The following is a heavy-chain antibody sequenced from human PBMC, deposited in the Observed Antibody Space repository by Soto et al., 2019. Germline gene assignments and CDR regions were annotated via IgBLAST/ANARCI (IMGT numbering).Heavy chain of an antibody. J-gene: IGHJ4*02. D-gene: IGHD3-10*01. CDR2: INAGNGNT. CDR1: GYTFTSYA. CDR3: ARDGRFGGYSPTFFDY. Sequence: GASVKVSCKASGYTFTSYAMHWVRQAPGQRLEWMGWINAGNGNTKYSQKFQGRVTITRDTSASTAYMEPSSLRSEDTAVYYCARDGRFGGYSPTFFDYWGQGTLVTVSS. V-gene: IGHV1-3*01.